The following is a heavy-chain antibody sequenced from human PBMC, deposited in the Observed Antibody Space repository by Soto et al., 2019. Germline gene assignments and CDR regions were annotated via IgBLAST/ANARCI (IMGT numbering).Heavy chain of an antibody. CDR1: GFTFSNYG. CDR2: ASYDGSNK. Sequence: QVELVESGGTVVQPGKSLRLSCAASGFTFSNYGMHWVRQAPGKGLEWVAIASYDGSNKYYSDSVKGRFTISRDNSKNTLYLQMSSLRSEDTAVYYCAKGQSKHFDYWGRGTLVTVSS. V-gene: IGHV3-30*18. J-gene: IGHJ4*02. CDR3: AKGQSKHFDY.